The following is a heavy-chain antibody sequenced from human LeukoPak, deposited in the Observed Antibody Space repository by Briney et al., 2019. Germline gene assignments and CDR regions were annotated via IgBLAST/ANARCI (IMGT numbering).Heavy chain of an antibody. CDR3: AGGSSQYSSGWYGLDY. V-gene: IGHV3-74*01. Sequence: GGSLRLSCAASGFTFSSYWMHWVHQAPGKGLVWVSRVNSDGSSTTYADSVKRRFTISRDNAKNTLYLQMNSLRAEDTAVYYCAGGSSQYSSGWYGLDYWGQGTLVTVSS. D-gene: IGHD6-19*01. J-gene: IGHJ4*02. CDR2: VNSDGSST. CDR1: GFTFSSYW.